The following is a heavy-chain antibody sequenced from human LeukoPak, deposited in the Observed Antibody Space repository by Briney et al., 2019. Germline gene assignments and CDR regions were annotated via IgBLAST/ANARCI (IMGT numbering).Heavy chain of an antibody. CDR2: ISSSSSYI. CDR3: AQYSSSWTGAFEI. V-gene: IGHV3-21*01. J-gene: IGHJ3*02. D-gene: IGHD6-13*01. CDR1: GFTLSSNS. Sequence: PGRCLRLSCAAAGFTLSSNSMSWVRQAPGKGLEWASSISSSSSYIYYADSVKGRFTISRDNAKISLYLQMNSLRAEDTAVYYCAQYSSSWTGAFEIWGQRTMVTVSS.